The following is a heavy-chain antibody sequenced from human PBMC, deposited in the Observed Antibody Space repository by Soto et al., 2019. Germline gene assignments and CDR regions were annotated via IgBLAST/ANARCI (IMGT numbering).Heavy chain of an antibody. D-gene: IGHD3-10*01. CDR1: GGTFNTYA. J-gene: IGHJ4*02. Sequence: QVQLVQSGAEMKKPGSSVKVSCQSSGGTFNTYAMNWVRQAPGQGPEWMGDISPMFVAANYAPKFQGRVTITADESTGTSYMQLSSVTSEDTALYFCAREVQVHTPAFVYWGQGTLVTVSS. CDR2: ISPMFVAA. CDR3: AREVQVHTPAFVY. V-gene: IGHV1-69*19.